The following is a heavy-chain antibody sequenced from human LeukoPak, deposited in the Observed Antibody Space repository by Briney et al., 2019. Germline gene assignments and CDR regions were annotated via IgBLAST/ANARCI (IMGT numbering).Heavy chain of an antibody. J-gene: IGHJ6*02. CDR1: GDSITSNDYY. CDR3: VREKWVRDDNEWHHYGMDV. Sequence: KASQTLSLTCTVSGDSITSNDYYWNWIRQPPGRGLEWIGYIYYSGDIYYSPSLKGRILISRDTSKNQFSLDLTSVTGADTAVYYCVREKWVRDDNEWHHYGMDVWGQGTTVIVSS. CDR2: IYYSGDI. D-gene: IGHD1-26*01. V-gene: IGHV4-30-4*01.